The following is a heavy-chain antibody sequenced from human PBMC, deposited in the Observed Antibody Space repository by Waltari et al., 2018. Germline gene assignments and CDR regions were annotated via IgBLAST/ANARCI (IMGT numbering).Heavy chain of an antibody. CDR3: ATALGDNISASRAFEI. V-gene: IGHV1-69-2*01. CDR2: IDPEDGET. CDR1: GYSFSDYY. Sequence: EVQLLQSGAELVKPGTTVKISCKVSGYSFSDYYIHWVQQAPGKGLQWMGLIDPEDGETIYADNFRDTITLTADTSTNTAYLELNNVGSQDTAVFYCATALGDNISASRAFEIWGQGTMITVAS. D-gene: IGHD1-20*01. J-gene: IGHJ3*02.